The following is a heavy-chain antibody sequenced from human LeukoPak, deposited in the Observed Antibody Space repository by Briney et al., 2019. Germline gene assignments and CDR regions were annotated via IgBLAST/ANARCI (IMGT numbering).Heavy chain of an antibody. D-gene: IGHD6-6*01. V-gene: IGHV3-30*02. CDR2: IREDGSNK. J-gene: IGHJ4*02. CDR1: GFTFSSYG. CDR3: AKAPQLGDRPFDY. Sequence: PGGSLRLAWAASGFTFSSYGMRCVRQAPGKGRGWVAFIREDGSNKYHTDCVKAPLTLSRDNSKNTLCLQMNRLRAEHTRAYYCAKAPQLGDRPFDYWGQGTLVTVSS.